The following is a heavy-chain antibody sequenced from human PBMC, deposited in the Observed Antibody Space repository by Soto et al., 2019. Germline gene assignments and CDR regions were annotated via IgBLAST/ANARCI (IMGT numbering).Heavy chain of an antibody. CDR2: IYHSGST. V-gene: IGHV4-30-2*01. D-gene: IGHD3-10*01. CDR3: ASITMVRGVGDGWFDP. Sequence: QLQLQESGSGLVKPSQTLSLTCAVSGGSISSGGYSWSWIRQPPGKGLEWIGYIYHSGSTYYNPSLKSRVTISVDRSKNQFSLKLSSVTAADTAVYYCASITMVRGVGDGWFDPWGQGTLVTVSS. CDR1: GGSISSGGYS. J-gene: IGHJ5*02.